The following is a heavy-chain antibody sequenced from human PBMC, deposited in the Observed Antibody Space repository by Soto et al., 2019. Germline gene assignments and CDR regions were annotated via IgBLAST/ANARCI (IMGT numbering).Heavy chain of an antibody. D-gene: IGHD3-10*01. CDR1: GGSISSYY. CDR2: IYYSGST. J-gene: IGHJ6*02. Sequence: SETLSLTCTVSGGSISSYYWSWIRQPPGKGLEWIGYIYYSGSTNYNPSLKSRVTISVDTSKNQFSLKLSSVTAADTAVYYCAREVGSGSYLGYYYYYGMDVWGQGTTVTVSS. V-gene: IGHV4-59*01. CDR3: AREVGSGSYLGYYYYYGMDV.